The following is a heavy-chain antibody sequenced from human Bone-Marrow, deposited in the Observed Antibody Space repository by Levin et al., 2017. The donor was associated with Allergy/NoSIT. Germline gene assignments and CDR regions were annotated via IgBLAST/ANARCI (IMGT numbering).Heavy chain of an antibody. Sequence: PGGSLRLSCAASGFTFTTFGIHWVRQAPGKGLEWVSLISYDGKSKFYADSVKGRFTISRDSSTNTVDLQMDSLRPDDTSTYYCARRSAGYSDYIDLWGQGTLVTVSS. J-gene: IGHJ4*02. D-gene: IGHD5-12*01. V-gene: IGHV3-30*03. CDR2: ISYDGKSK. CDR1: GFTFTTFG. CDR3: ARRSAGYSDYIDL.